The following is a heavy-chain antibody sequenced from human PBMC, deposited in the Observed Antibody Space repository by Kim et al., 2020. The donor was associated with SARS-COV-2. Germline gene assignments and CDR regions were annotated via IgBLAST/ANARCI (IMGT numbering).Heavy chain of an antibody. CDR3: AKDIGDYGDYYYFDY. D-gene: IGHD4-17*01. J-gene: IGHJ4*02. V-gene: IGHV3-9*01. Sequence: DSVKGRFTISRDNAKNSLYLQMNSLRAEDTALYYCAKDIGDYGDYYYFDYWGQGTLVTVSS.